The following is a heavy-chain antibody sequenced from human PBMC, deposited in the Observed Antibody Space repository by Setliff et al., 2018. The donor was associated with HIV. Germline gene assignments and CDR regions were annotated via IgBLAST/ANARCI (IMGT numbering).Heavy chain of an antibody. D-gene: IGHD4-4*01. Sequence: ASVKVSCKASGYTFTDYFIHWVRQAPGQGLEWMGWINPNSGGTSYAQKFQDWVTMTRDTSISTAYMELSRLRSDDTAVYYCARDRGYSNGLDYYYGMDVWGQGTTGTV. V-gene: IGHV1-2*04. J-gene: IGHJ6*02. CDR1: GYTFTDYF. CDR3: ARDRGYSNGLDYYYGMDV. CDR2: INPNSGGT.